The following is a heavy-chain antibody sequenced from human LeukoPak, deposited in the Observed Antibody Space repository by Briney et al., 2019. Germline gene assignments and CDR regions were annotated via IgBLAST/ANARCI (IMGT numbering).Heavy chain of an antibody. CDR3: AKDMAGSGGSPELGWFDP. Sequence: GGSLRLSCAASGFTFSSYAMSWVRQAPGKGLEWVSLISWDGGSTYYADSVKGRFTISRDNSKNSLYLQMNSLRTEDTALYYCAKDMAGSGGSPELGWFDPWGQGTLVTVSS. CDR2: ISWDGGST. V-gene: IGHV3-43*02. CDR1: GFTFSSYA. D-gene: IGHD2-15*01. J-gene: IGHJ5*02.